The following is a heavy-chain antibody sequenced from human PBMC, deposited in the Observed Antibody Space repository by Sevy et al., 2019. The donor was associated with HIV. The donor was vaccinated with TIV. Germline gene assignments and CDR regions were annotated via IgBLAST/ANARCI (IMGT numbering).Heavy chain of an antibody. J-gene: IGHJ6*02. CDR3: ARDHVKDGDLGDYYYYAMDV. CDR2: ISGSGGST. Sequence: GGSLRLSCAASGFTFSNYAMSWVRQAPGKGLQWVSVISGSGGSTDYADSVKGRFTISRDNSKNTMFLQMKGLRAEDTAVYYCARDHVKDGDLGDYYYYAMDVWGQGTTVTVSS. CDR1: GFTFSNYA. V-gene: IGHV3-23*01. D-gene: IGHD4-17*01.